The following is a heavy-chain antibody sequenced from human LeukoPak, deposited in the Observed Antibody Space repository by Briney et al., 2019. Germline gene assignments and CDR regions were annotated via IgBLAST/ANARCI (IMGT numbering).Heavy chain of an antibody. J-gene: IGHJ4*02. CDR1: GFHFSSYA. V-gene: IGHV3-23*01. CDR3: AKSDDYGDY. Sequence: GGSLRLSCAASGFHFSSYAMSWVRQARGEGRECVSDLSGSGGSTYYADSVNDRFTISRDHSKNALYLQMNSLRAEDTAVYYCAKSDDYGDYWGQGTLVTVSS. CDR2: LSGSGGST.